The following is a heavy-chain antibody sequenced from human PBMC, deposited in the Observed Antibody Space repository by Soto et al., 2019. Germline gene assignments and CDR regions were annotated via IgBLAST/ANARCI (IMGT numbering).Heavy chain of an antibody. CDR3: VQPRRFSDWFDP. D-gene: IGHD3-3*01. J-gene: IGHJ5*02. Sequence: QITLKESGPSLVKPTQTLTLTCTFSGFSLSTSGVGVGWIRQLPGKALEWLALIYWDDDRRYHPSLRSRLTITKDTSKNQVVLTMTNMDPVDTATYYCVQPRRFSDWFDPWGQGTLVTVSS. CDR1: GFSLSTSGVG. CDR2: IYWDDDR. V-gene: IGHV2-5*02.